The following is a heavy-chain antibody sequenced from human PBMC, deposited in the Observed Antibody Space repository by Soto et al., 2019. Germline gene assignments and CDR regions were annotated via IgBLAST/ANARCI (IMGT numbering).Heavy chain of an antibody. D-gene: IGHD3-22*01. Sequence: PSETLSLTCAFSGGSISPYYWAWIRRPPGKGLEWLGYIYFGGTTTYNPSLKSRLTMSLDTSKNQFSLKLTSVAAADTAVYYCARLGGFYQAFDSWGQGALVT. V-gene: IGHV4-59*12. CDR1: GGSISPYY. J-gene: IGHJ4*02. CDR3: ARLGGFYQAFDS. CDR2: IYFGGTT.